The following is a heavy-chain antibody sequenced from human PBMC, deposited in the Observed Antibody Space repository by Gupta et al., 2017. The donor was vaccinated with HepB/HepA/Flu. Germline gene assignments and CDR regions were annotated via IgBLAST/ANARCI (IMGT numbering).Heavy chain of an antibody. CDR1: GFTFSSYG. CDR2: IWYDGSNK. J-gene: IGHJ6*03. V-gene: IGHV3-33*01. CDR3: ARRGGYSYGYWGGDYYYYYMDV. D-gene: IGHD5-18*01. Sequence: QVQLVESGGGVVQPGRSLRLSCAASGFTFSSYGMHGVRQAPGKWVAVIWYDGSNKYYADSVKGRFTISRDNSKNTLYLQMNSLRAEDTAVYYCARRGGYSYGYWGGDYYYYYMDVWGKGTTVTVSS.